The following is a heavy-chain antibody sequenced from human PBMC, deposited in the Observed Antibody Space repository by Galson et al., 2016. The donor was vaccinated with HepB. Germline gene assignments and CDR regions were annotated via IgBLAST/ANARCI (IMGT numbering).Heavy chain of an antibody. CDR3: AAHSKNLYGMDV. J-gene: IGHJ6*02. D-gene: IGHD4-11*01. CDR1: GYTFTRYG. Sequence: SVKVSCKSSGYTFTRYGISWVRQAPGQGPEWMAWISGYKGNTNYEQKFQDRVTLTTDTSTSTAYIELRSLTSDDTAVYYCAAHSKNLYGMDVWGQGTTVTVSS. CDR2: ISGYKGNT. V-gene: IGHV1-18*01.